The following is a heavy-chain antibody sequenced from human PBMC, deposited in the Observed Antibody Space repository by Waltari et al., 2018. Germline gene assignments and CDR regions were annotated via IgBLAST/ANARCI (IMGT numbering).Heavy chain of an antibody. CDR1: GLTFNHYP. CDR3: ARVTDFDSSGYYYLDS. D-gene: IGHD3-22*01. V-gene: IGHV3-30-3*01. CDR2: ISYDGSNK. Sequence: QVQLVESGGGVVQPGRSLRLSCAASGLTFNHYPMHWVRQAPGKGLEWVAVISYDGSNKYYADSVKGRFTISRDNSKNTLYLQMNSLRAEDTAVYYCARVTDFDSSGYYYLDSWGQGTLVTVSS. J-gene: IGHJ4*02.